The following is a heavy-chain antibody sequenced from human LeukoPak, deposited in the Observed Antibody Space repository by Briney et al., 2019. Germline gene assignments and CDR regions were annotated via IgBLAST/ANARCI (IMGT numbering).Heavy chain of an antibody. CDR2: INTNTGNP. J-gene: IGHJ4*02. CDR1: GYTLTSYA. V-gene: IGHV7-4-1*02. Sequence: ASVKVSCKASGYTLTSYAMNWVRQAPGQGLEWMGWINTNTGNPTYAQGFTGRFVFSLDTSVSTAYLQISSLKAEDTAVYYCARETLAYYDSSGPDYWGQGTLVTVSS. CDR3: ARETLAYYDSSGPDY. D-gene: IGHD3-22*01.